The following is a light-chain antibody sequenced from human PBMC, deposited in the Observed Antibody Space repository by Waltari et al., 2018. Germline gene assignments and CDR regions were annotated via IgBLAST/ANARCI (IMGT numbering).Light chain of an antibody. J-gene: IGKJ4*01. Sequence: ITCRASESVKNNLAWYQHQPGKAPKVLVHKASRLESGVASRFSGSGYGTEFTLTISSLEPDDFATYYCHQYNTLPLTFGGGTKVEIK. V-gene: IGKV1-5*03. CDR2: KAS. CDR3: HQYNTLPLT. CDR1: ESVKNN.